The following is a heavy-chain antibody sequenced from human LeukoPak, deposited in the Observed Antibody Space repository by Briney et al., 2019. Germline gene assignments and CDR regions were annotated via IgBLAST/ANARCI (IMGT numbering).Heavy chain of an antibody. D-gene: IGHD3-10*01. CDR1: GFTFGDYA. J-gene: IGHJ5*02. Sequence: PGGSLRLSCTASGFTFGDYAMSWVRQAPGKGLEWVGFIRSKAYGGTTEYAASVKGRFTISRDDSKSIAYLQMSSLKTEDTAVYYCTRDVRVLLWFGESSWFDPWGQGTLVTVSS. CDR3: TRDVRVLLWFGESSWFDP. V-gene: IGHV3-49*04. CDR2: IRSKAYGGTT.